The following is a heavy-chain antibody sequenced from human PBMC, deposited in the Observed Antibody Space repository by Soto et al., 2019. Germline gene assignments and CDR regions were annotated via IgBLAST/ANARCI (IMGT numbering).Heavy chain of an antibody. CDR3: ARDLAYCSGGSCLYYYYYYGMDV. J-gene: IGHJ6*02. Sequence: EVQLVESGGGLVQPGGSLRLSCAASGFTFSSYSMNWVRQAPGKGLEWVSYISSSSSTIYYADSVKGRFTISRDNAKNSLYLQMNSVRDEDTAVYYCARDLAYCSGGSCLYYYYYYGMDVWGQGTTVTVSS. CDR2: ISSSSSTI. CDR1: GFTFSSYS. V-gene: IGHV3-48*02. D-gene: IGHD2-15*01.